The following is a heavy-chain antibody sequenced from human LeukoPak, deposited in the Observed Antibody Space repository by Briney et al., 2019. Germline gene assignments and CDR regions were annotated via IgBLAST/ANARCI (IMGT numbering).Heavy chain of an antibody. CDR2: IYYSGST. CDR1: GGSISSGGYY. V-gene: IGHV4-31*03. D-gene: IGHD1-26*01. J-gene: IGHJ3*02. Sequence: SQTLSLTCTVSGGSISSGGYYWSWIRQHPGKVLEWIGYIYYSGSTYYNPSLKSRVTISVDTSKNQFSLKLSSVTAADTAVYYCARVGSSREAFDIWGQGTMVTVSS. CDR3: ARVGSSREAFDI.